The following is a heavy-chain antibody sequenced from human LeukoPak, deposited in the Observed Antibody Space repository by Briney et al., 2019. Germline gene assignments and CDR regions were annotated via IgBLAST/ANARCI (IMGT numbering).Heavy chain of an antibody. Sequence: SETLSLTCTVSGGSISSGSYYWSWIRQPAGEGLEWIGRIYTSGNTGYNPSLKSRVTILLDTPKNQFSLNLSSVTAADTAVYYCARRVRTVTNRYFDYWGQGTLVTVSS. V-gene: IGHV4-61*02. D-gene: IGHD4-17*01. CDR1: GGSISSGSYY. CDR3: ARRVRTVTNRYFDY. J-gene: IGHJ4*02. CDR2: IYTSGNT.